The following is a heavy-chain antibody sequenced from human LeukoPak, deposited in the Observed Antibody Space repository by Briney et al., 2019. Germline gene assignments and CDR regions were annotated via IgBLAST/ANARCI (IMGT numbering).Heavy chain of an antibody. CDR3: ARHQTSGYDFGYFDY. J-gene: IGHJ4*02. CDR2: IHPSGST. Sequence: SETLSLTCAVYGGSFSGYYCNWIRQTPGKGLEWIGEIHPSGSTTYNPSLQSRVSISVDTSKNQFSLQLSSVTAADTAVYYCARHQTSGYDFGYFDYWGQGTLVTVSS. V-gene: IGHV4-34*01. CDR1: GGSFSGYY. D-gene: IGHD5-12*01.